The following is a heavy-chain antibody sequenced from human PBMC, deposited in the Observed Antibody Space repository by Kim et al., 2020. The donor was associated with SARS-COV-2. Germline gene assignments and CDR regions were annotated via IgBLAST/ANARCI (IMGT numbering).Heavy chain of an antibody. D-gene: IGHD3-10*01. Sequence: SETLSLTCSVSGASIKNSDSYWGWIRQSPGKGLEWIGSFSYSGTTYYNPSLKSRVTISVDTSNNDLSLTMRSATAADTALYYCARQEPRLLWFGALGDF. CDR1: GASIKNSDSY. CDR2: FSYSGTT. J-gene: IGHJ4*01. CDR3: ARQEPRLLWFGALGDF. V-gene: IGHV4-39*01.